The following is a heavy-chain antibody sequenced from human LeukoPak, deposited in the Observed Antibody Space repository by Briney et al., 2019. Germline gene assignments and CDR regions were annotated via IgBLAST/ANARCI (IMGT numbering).Heavy chain of an antibody. D-gene: IGHD3-22*01. V-gene: IGHV4-30-2*01. CDR2: INHSGST. CDR3: AREDPDDSSGYYFR. J-gene: IGHJ4*02. Sequence: PSQTLSLTCAVSGGSISSGGYSWSWIRQPPGKGLEWIGEINHSGSTNYNPSLKSRVTISVDTSKNQFSLKLSSVTAADTAVYYCAREDPDDSSGYYFRWGQGTLVTVSS. CDR1: GGSISSGGYS.